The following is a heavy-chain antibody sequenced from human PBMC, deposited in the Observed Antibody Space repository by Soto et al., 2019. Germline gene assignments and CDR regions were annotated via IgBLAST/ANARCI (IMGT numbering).Heavy chain of an antibody. V-gene: IGHV3-30*18. Sequence: GGSLRLSCAASGFTFNNHGMHWVRQAPGKGLEWVAVISYDGSNRYYTDSVKGRFTISRDSSKNTLYLQMNSLRAEDTAVYYCAKDLAVAIIYYGMDVWGQGTTVTVSS. J-gene: IGHJ6*02. D-gene: IGHD2-21*01. CDR3: AKDLAVAIIYYGMDV. CDR2: ISYDGSNR. CDR1: GFTFNNHG.